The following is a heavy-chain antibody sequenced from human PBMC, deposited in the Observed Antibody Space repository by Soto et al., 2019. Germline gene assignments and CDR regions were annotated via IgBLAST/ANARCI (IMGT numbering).Heavy chain of an antibody. Sequence: SETLSLTCSVSGGSISSYYWSWIRQPPGKGLEWIGYIYSSGSTNYNPSLKSRVTISADTSKNQFSLKLTSVTAADTAVYYCARDHPHSYGIYYFDYWGQGTLVTVS. CDR3: ARDHPHSYGIYYFDY. D-gene: IGHD5-18*01. CDR1: GGSISSYY. J-gene: IGHJ4*02. CDR2: IYSSGST. V-gene: IGHV4-59*01.